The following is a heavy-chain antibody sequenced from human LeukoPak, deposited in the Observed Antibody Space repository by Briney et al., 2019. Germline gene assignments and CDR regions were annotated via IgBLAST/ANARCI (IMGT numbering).Heavy chain of an antibody. CDR3: ARDLFPNDCSGGSCPRAGGGDI. V-gene: IGHV3-11*04. CDR2: ISSSGSTL. CDR1: GFTFSDYY. J-gene: IGHJ3*02. D-gene: IGHD2-15*01. Sequence: PGGSLRLSSAASGFTFSDYYMSWIRQAPGKGLEWVSYISSSGSTLYYADSVKGRFTISRDNAKKSLYLQMNSLRAEDTAVYYRARDLFPNDCSGGSCPRAGGGDIWGQGTMVTVSS.